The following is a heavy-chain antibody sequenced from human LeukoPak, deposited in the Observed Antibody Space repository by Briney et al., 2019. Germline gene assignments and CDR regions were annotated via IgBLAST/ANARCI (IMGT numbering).Heavy chain of an antibody. CDR2: ISWNSGSI. CDR3: AKVPAGGYDYGDDAFDI. J-gene: IGHJ3*02. V-gene: IGHV3-9*01. D-gene: IGHD5-12*01. Sequence: GGSLRLSCAASGFTFDDYAMHSVRQAPGKGLEWVSGISWNSGSIGYADSVKGRFTISRDNAKNSLYLQMNSLRAEDTALYYCAKVPAGGYDYGDDAFDIWGQGTMVTVSS. CDR1: GFTFDDYA.